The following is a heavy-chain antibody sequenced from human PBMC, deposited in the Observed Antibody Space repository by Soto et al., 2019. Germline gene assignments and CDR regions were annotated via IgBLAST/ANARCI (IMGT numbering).Heavy chain of an antibody. V-gene: IGHV4-30-4*01. Sequence: SETLSLTCSVSGGSISSGDYYWSWIRQPPGKGLEWIGYIYYSGSTYYNPSLKSRVTISVDTSKNQFSLKLSSVTAADTAVYYCARVWSGYYDEYNWFDPWGKGTLVTVSS. CDR3: ARVWSGYYDEYNWFDP. J-gene: IGHJ5*02. CDR2: IYYSGST. D-gene: IGHD3-3*01. CDR1: GGSISSGDYY.